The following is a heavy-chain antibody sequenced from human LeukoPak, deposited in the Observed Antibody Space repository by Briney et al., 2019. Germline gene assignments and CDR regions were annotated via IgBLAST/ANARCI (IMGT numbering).Heavy chain of an antibody. CDR2: IYTSGST. V-gene: IGHV4-4*07. CDR3: TRDPPGYSSGHFDY. D-gene: IGHD6-19*01. J-gene: IGHJ4*02. Sequence: SETLSLTCSVSGDSISSYYWSWIRQPAGKGLEWIGRIYTSGSTNYNPSLKSRVAISVDKSKNQFSLKLSSVTAADTAVYYCTRDPPGYSSGHFDYWGQGTVVTVSS. CDR1: GDSISSYY.